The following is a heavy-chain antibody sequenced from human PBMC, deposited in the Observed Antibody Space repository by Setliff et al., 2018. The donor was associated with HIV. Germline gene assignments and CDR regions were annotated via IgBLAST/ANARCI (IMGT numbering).Heavy chain of an antibody. J-gene: IGHJ4*02. CDR3: TTYSSVYYHSDC. D-gene: IGHD3-22*01. V-gene: IGHV3-15*06. Sequence: GGSLRLSCAASGFTFRNAWMSWVRQAPGKGLEWVGRIKSKSDGGAVHYAAPVKGRFTISRDDSQDTLYLEMSSLTNEDTAMYYCTTYSSVYYHSDCWGQGTLVTVSS. CDR2: IKSKSDGGAV. CDR1: GFTFRNAW.